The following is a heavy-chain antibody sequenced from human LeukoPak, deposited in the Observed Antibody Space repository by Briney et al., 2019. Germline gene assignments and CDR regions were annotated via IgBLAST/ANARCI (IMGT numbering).Heavy chain of an antibody. CDR3: ARGNYYGSGSYYNWFDP. CDR1: GGSISSGDYY. J-gene: IGHJ5*02. V-gene: IGHV4-30-4*01. Sequence: SESLSLTCTVAGGSISSGDYYWSWIRQPPGKGLEWIGSIYYSGSTYYNPSLKSRVTISVDTSKSQFSLKLSCVTAADTAVYYCARGNYYGSGSYYNWFDPWGQGTLVTVSS. D-gene: IGHD3-10*01. CDR2: IYYSGST.